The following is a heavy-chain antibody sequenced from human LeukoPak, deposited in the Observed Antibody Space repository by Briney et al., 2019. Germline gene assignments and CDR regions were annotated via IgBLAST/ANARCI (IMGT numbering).Heavy chain of an antibody. J-gene: IGHJ4*02. V-gene: IGHV3-23*01. D-gene: IGHD6-19*01. Sequence: GGSLRLSCAASGFTLSSYRMSWVPQAPGKGLDWVSSWSARVGTKYSADCVKGRFTVPKHNPNNTLYLQMTGLRADDPAVYYCAKGRVSDNGWTFNDWWGQGTLLTVSS. CDR3: AKGRVSDNGWTFNDW. CDR1: GFTLSSYR. CDR2: WSARVGTK.